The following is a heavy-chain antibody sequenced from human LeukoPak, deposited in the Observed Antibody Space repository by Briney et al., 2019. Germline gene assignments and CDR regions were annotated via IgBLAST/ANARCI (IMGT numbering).Heavy chain of an antibody. D-gene: IGHD3-10*01. J-gene: IGHJ4*02. V-gene: IGHV3-33*01. CDR2: IWSDGSNK. CDR3: ARELFGSGSCPDG. Sequence: GGSLRLSCSASGFTFSYYAIHWVRKAPPQGLEWVALIWSDGSNKYYAESVKGRITISRDNSNNTVYLQMTSLRAEATVVYCCARELFGSGSCPDGWGQGTLVTVSS. CDR1: GFTFSYYA.